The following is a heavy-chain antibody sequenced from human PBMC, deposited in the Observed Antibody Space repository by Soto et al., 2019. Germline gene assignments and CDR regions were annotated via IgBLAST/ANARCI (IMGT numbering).Heavy chain of an antibody. CDR1: GFAFNLYD. J-gene: IGHJ4*02. CDR2: ISNDGNTK. CDR3: ARDPTSESVPGYFDY. V-gene: IGHV3-30-3*01. Sequence: PGGSLRLSCAASGFAFNLYDMHWVRQAPGKGLEWVSSISNDGNTKSYTDSVKGRFTISRDNSRNTLYLVMNSPNSGPEDTAVYFCARDPTSESVPGYFDYWGRGMLVTVSS.